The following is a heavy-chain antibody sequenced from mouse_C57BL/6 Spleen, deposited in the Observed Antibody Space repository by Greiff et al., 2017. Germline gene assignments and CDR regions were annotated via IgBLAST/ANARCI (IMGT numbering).Heavy chain of an antibody. CDR3: ARMTTVVKGMVDY. D-gene: IGHD1-1*01. CDR2: INPYNGGT. V-gene: IGHV1-19*01. Sequence: EVQLQQSGPVLVKPGASVKMSCKASGYTFTDYYMNWVKQSHGKSLEWIGVINPYNGGTSYNQKFKGKATLTVDKSSSTAYMELNSLTSEDSAVYYCARMTTVVKGMVDYWGQGTSVTVSS. J-gene: IGHJ4*01. CDR1: GYTFTDYY.